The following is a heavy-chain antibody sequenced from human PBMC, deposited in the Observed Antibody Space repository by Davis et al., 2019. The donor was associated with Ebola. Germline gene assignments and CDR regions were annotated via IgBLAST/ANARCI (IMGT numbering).Heavy chain of an antibody. Sequence: ASVKVSCKASGYTFTGYYMHWVRQAPGQGLEWMGIINPSGGSTSYAQKFQGRVTMTRDTSTSTVYMELSSLRAEDTAVYYCARSPLRKGYGSGSFRPWYYYGMDVWGQGTTVTVSS. V-gene: IGHV1-46*01. CDR3: ARSPLRKGYGSGSFRPWYYYGMDV. J-gene: IGHJ6*02. CDR2: INPSGGST. CDR1: GYTFTGYY. D-gene: IGHD3-10*01.